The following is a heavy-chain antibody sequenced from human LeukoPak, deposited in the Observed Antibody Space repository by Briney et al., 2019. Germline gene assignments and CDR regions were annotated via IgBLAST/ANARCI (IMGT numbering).Heavy chain of an antibody. CDR3: AKDLVVPAATRDNFDY. Sequence: GGSLRLSCAASGFTFDDYAMHWVRQAPGKGLEWVAFIRYDGSNKYYADSVKGRFTISRDNSKNTLYLQMNSLRAEDTAVYYCAKDLVVPAATRDNFDYWGQGTLVTVSS. CDR1: GFTFDDYA. CDR2: IRYDGSNK. V-gene: IGHV3-30*02. J-gene: IGHJ4*02. D-gene: IGHD2-2*01.